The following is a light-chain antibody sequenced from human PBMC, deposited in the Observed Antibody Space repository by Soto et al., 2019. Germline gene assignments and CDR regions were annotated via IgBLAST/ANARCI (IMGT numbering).Light chain of an antibody. CDR2: GAS. CDR3: QQYHNWPVT. V-gene: IGKV3-15*01. J-gene: IGKJ4*01. Sequence: EILMTQSPATLSVSPGERVTFSCRASQSVSTRLAWYQHKPGQAPRLLISGASTGATGIPPRFSGSGSGTDFTLTVNSLQSEDIAVYYCQQYHNWPVTFGGGTKVDIK. CDR1: QSVSTR.